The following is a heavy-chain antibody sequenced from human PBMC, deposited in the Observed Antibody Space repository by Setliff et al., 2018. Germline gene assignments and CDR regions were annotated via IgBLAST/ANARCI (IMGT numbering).Heavy chain of an antibody. V-gene: IGHV4-31*02. CDR1: GGSISSGGYY. D-gene: IGHD2-21*01. Sequence: PSETLSLTCTVSGGSISSGGYYWSWIRQHPGKGLEWIGYIYYSGSTSYYNPSLKSRVTISVDTSKNQFSLKLSSVTAADTAVYYCARGLEGEDYFYYMDVWGKGNTVTVSS. CDR3: ARGLEGEDYFYYMDV. J-gene: IGHJ6*03. CDR2: IYYSGSTS.